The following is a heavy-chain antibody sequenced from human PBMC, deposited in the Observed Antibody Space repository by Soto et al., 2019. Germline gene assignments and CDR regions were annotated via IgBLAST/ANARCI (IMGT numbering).Heavy chain of an antibody. Sequence: QERLVESGGGVVQPGRSLRLSCAVSGFTFSDYAMHWVRQAPGKGLEWVALIWHDGINEFYADSVKGRFTISRDIPNNTLYLQMNSLRPEDTAVYYCTKSRGDPYKWGLGLDQWGEGTLVTASS. CDR3: TKSRGDPYKWGLGLDQ. J-gene: IGHJ5*02. CDR2: IWHDGINE. CDR1: GFTFSDYA. D-gene: IGHD3-10*01. V-gene: IGHV3-33*03.